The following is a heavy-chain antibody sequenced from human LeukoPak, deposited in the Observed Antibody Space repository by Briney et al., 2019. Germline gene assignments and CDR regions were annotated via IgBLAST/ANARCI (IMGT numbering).Heavy chain of an antibody. Sequence: GGSLRLSCAASEFTFSSYWMHWVRQAPGKGLVWVSGIKSDGSSTTYADPVKGRFTISRDNAKNTLHLQMNSLRAEDTAVYYCASGYYMDVWGKGTTVTVSS. CDR1: EFTFSSYW. V-gene: IGHV3-74*01. CDR3: ASGYYMDV. J-gene: IGHJ6*03. CDR2: IKSDGSST.